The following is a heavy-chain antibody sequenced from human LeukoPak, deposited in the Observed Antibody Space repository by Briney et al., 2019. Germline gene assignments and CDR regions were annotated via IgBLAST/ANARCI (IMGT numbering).Heavy chain of an antibody. CDR1: GGSISSSSYY. D-gene: IGHD3-16*01. V-gene: IGHV4-39*01. CDR2: IYYSGST. J-gene: IGHJ5*02. CDR3: ARGDKDWFDP. Sequence: SETLSLTCTVSGGSISSSSYYWGWIRQPPGKGLEWIGSIYYSGSTYYNPSLKSRVTISVDTSKNQFSLKLSSVTAADTAVYYCARGDKDWFDPWGQGTLVTVSS.